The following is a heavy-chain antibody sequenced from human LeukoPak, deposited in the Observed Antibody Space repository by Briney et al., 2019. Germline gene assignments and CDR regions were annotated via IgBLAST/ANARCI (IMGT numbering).Heavy chain of an antibody. J-gene: IGHJ3*02. CDR2: FDPEDGET. CDR3: ATVNWNDRAGAFDI. Sequence: ASVKVSCKVSGYTLTELSMHWGRQAPGKGLEWMGGFDPEDGETIYAQKFQGRVTMTEDTSTDTAYMELSSLRSEDTAVYYCATVNWNDRAGAFDIWGQGTMVTVSS. D-gene: IGHD1-1*01. V-gene: IGHV1-24*01. CDR1: GYTLTELS.